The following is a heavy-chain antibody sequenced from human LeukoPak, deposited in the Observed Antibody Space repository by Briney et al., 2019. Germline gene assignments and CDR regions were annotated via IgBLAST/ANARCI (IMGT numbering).Heavy chain of an antibody. CDR3: ARGGHCSGGSCYSDY. J-gene: IGHJ4*02. V-gene: IGHV4-34*01. CDR2: INHSGST. D-gene: IGHD2-15*01. CDR1: GGSFSGYY. Sequence: SETLSLTCTVYGGSFSGYYWSWIRQPPGKGLEWIGEINHSGSTNYNPSLKSRVTISVDTSKNQFSLKLSSVTAADTAVYYCARGGHCSGGSCYSDYWGQGTLVTVSS.